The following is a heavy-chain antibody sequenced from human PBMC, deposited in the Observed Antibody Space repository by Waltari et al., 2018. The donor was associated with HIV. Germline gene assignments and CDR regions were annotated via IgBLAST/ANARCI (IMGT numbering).Heavy chain of an antibody. D-gene: IGHD3-10*01. J-gene: IGHJ4*02. CDR2: IKQDGSEK. Sequence: EVQLVESGGGLVQPGGSLRLSCAAYGFTFSSYWMSWVCQAPGKGLEWVANIKQDGSEKYYVDSVKGRFTISRDNAKNSLYLQMNSLRAEDTAVYYCARDSGVGWGQGTLVTVSS. V-gene: IGHV3-7*01. CDR1: GFTFSSYW. CDR3: ARDSGVG.